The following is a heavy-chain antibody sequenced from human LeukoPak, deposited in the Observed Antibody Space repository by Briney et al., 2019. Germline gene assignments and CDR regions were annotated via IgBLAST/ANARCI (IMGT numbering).Heavy chain of an antibody. CDR3: ARVSTDDLWLLYYMDV. V-gene: IGHV4-59*08. CDR2: IYYSGST. Sequence: SETLSLTCTVSGGSISSYYWSWIRQPPGKGLEWIGYIYYSGSTNYNPSLKSRVTISVDTSKNQFSLKLSSVTAADTAVYYCARVSTDDLWLLYYMDVWGKGTTVTVSS. J-gene: IGHJ6*03. D-gene: IGHD3-3*01. CDR1: GGSISSYY.